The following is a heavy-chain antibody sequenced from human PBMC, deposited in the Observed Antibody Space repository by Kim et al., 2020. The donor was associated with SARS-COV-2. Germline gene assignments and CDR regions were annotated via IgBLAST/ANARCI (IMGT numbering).Heavy chain of an antibody. D-gene: IGHD6-13*01. Sequence: SETLSLTCTVSGGSISSGGYYWSWTRQHPGKGLEWIGYIYYSGSTYYNPSLKSRVTISVDTSKNKFSLKLSSVIAADTAVYYGARDGVGSSWGNGFAPWG. CDR2: IYYSGST. CDR1: GGSISSGGYY. J-gene: IGHJ5*02. V-gene: IGHV4-31*03. CDR3: ARDGVGSSWGNGFAP.